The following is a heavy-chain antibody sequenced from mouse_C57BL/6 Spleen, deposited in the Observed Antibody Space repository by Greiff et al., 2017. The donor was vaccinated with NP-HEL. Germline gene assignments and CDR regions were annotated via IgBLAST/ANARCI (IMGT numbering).Heavy chain of an antibody. Sequence: DVQLQESGPGLVKPSQSLSLTCSVTGYSITSGYYWNWIRQFPGNKLEWMGYISYDGSNNYNPSLKNRISITRDTSKNQFFLKLNSVTTEDTATYYCARDQARGAMDYWGQGTSVTVSS. CDR3: ARDQARGAMDY. D-gene: IGHD3-2*02. CDR1: GYSITSGYY. V-gene: IGHV3-6*01. CDR2: ISYDGSN. J-gene: IGHJ4*01.